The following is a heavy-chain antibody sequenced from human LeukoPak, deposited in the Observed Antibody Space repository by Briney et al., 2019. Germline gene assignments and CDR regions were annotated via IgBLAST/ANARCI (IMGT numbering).Heavy chain of an antibody. J-gene: IGHJ4*02. CDR2: ISGSGGST. CDR3: ARGSSRSSWWLRSATRYYFDY. Sequence: GGTLRLSCAASGFTFSSYGMSWVRQAPGKGLEWVSAISGSGGSTYYADSVKGRVTISRDNSKNTLYLQMNSLRAEDTAVYYCARGSSRSSWWLRSATRYYFDYWGQGTLVTVSS. D-gene: IGHD5-12*01. V-gene: IGHV3-23*01. CDR1: GFTFSSYG.